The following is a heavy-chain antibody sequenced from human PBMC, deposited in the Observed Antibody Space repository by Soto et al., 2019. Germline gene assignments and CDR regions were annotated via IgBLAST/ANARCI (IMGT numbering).Heavy chain of an antibody. Sequence: ASVKVSCKASGYTFTSYAMHWVRQAPGQRLEWMGWINAGNGNTKYSQKFQGRVTITRDTSASTAYMELSSLRSEDTAVYYCARAIAVAGHFGYWGQGTRVTVAS. CDR1: GYTFTSYA. CDR2: INAGNGNT. D-gene: IGHD6-19*01. J-gene: IGHJ4*02. V-gene: IGHV1-3*01. CDR3: ARAIAVAGHFGY.